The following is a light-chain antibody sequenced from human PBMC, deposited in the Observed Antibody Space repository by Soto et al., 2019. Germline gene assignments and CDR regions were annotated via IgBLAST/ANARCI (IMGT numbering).Light chain of an antibody. CDR1: QTIGNSF. V-gene: IGKV3-20*01. CDR2: DAS. CDR3: QLYGTSAGFT. Sequence: EVVLTQSPATLSLSPGERATLSCRASQTIGNSFLAWYQQKPGQAPGLLISDASRRATGIPDRFSGSGSGTDFALTISRLEPEDFGVYYCQLYGTSAGFTFGPGNKVDLK. J-gene: IGKJ3*01.